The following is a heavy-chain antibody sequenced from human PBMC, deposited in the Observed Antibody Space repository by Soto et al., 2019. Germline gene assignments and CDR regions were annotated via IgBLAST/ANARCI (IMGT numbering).Heavy chain of an antibody. V-gene: IGHV4-31*03. CDR1: GGSITAGGYY. CDR2: IANSGNT. CDR3: ARTKYYYDSSGYEREYYFDY. D-gene: IGHD3-22*01. Sequence: PSETLSLTCTVSGGSITAGGYYWSWIRQHPGKGLEWIGYIANSGNTYYNPSLKSRVTISVDTSKNQFSLKLSSVTAADTAVYHYARTKYYYDSSGYEREYYFDYWGQGTLVTVSS. J-gene: IGHJ4*02.